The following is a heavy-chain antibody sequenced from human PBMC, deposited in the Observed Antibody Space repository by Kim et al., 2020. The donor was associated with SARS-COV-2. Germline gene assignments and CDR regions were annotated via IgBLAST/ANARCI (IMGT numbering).Heavy chain of an antibody. V-gene: IGHV4-4*07. J-gene: IGHJ3*02. Sequence: SETLSLTCTVSGGSISSYYWSWIRQPAGKGLEWIGRIYTSGSTNYNPSLKSRVTMSVDTSKNQFSLKLSSVTAADTAVYYCARDSRGCSSTSCYIGRGPAFDIWGQGTMVTVSS. CDR2: IYTSGST. D-gene: IGHD2-2*02. CDR1: GGSISSYY. CDR3: ARDSRGCSSTSCYIGRGPAFDI.